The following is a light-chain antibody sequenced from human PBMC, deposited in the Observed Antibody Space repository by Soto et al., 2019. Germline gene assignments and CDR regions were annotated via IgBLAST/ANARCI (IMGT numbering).Light chain of an antibody. CDR2: EAS. CDR3: QQLTDWPPQWT. Sequence: EIVLTQSPATLSLSPGERATLFCRAGQSIGGSLAWYQQRPGQAPRLLIYEASNRPTGIPARFSGSGSGTDFTLTISSLEPEDFAVYYCQQLTDWPPQWTFGQGTKVDIK. J-gene: IGKJ1*01. V-gene: IGKV3-11*01. CDR1: QSIGGS.